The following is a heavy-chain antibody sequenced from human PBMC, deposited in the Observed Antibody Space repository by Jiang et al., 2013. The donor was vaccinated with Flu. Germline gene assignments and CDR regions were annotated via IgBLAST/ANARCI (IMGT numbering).Heavy chain of an antibody. D-gene: IGHD1-26*01. J-gene: IGHJ5*02. V-gene: IGHV4-38-2*02. CDR1: GYSISSGYY. CDR3: TSGFNSAWELSGA. Sequence: LLKPSETLSLTCTVSGYSISSGYYWGWIRQPPGKGLEWIGEINHSGSTNYNPSLKSRVTISVDTSKNQFSLKLSSVTAADTAMYYCTSGFNSAWELSGAWGQGTLVTVSS. CDR2: INHSGST.